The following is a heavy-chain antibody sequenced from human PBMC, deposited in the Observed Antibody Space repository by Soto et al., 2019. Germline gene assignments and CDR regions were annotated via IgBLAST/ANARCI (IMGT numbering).Heavy chain of an antibody. J-gene: IGHJ3*02. Sequence: SETLSLTCAVSGGSVSSDDYSWSWIRQPPGKGLEWIGYIYRSGDSYYNPSLKSRVTISVDRSKNQFSLKVASVTAADTAVYYCARARSKYGADAFDIWGQGTTVTV. CDR2: IYRSGDS. CDR1: GGSVSSDDYS. CDR3: ARARSKYGADAFDI. D-gene: IGHD3-10*01. V-gene: IGHV4-30-2*01.